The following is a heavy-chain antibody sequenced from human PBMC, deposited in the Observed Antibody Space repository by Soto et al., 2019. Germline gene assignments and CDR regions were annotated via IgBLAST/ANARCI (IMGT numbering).Heavy chain of an antibody. CDR1: GFTFSSYG. D-gene: IGHD2-2*01. Sequence: GGSLRLSCTASGFTFSSYGMHWVRQAPGKGLEWVAVIWSDGNEKYYADSVKGRFTISRDNSKNTLYVQMNSQRVEDTAVYYCARDPYCSTTSCSYYFDYWGQGTLVTVSS. CDR3: ARDPYCSTTSCSYYFDY. J-gene: IGHJ4*02. CDR2: IWSDGNEK. V-gene: IGHV3-33*01.